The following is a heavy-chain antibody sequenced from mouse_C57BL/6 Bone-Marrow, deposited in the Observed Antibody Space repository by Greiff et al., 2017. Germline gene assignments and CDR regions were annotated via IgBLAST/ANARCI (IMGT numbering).Heavy chain of an antibody. J-gene: IGHJ1*03. CDR3: TRGYYGTPDWYFDG. CDR2: IDPETGGT. Sequence: VKLQESGAELVRPGASVTLSCKASGYTFTDYEMHWVKQTPVHGLEWIGAIDPETGGTAYNQKFKGKAILTADKSSSTAYMELRSLTSEDSAVYYCTRGYYGTPDWYFDGWGTGTTVTVSS. CDR1: GYTFTDYE. V-gene: IGHV1-15*01. D-gene: IGHD1-1*01.